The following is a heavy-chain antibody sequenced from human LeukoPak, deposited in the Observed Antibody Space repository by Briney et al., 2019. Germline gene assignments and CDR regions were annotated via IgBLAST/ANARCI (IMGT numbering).Heavy chain of an antibody. J-gene: IGHJ4*02. CDR2: IKQDGSEK. CDR3: ARKLVDTAMDLYYFDY. CDR1: GFTFSSYR. V-gene: IGHV3-7*01. Sequence: PGGSLRLSCAASGFTFSSYRMSWVRQAPGKGLEWVANIKQDGSEKYYVDSVKGRFTISRDNAKNSLYLQMNSLRAEDTAVYYCARKLVDTAMDLYYFDYWGQGTLVTVSS. D-gene: IGHD5-18*01.